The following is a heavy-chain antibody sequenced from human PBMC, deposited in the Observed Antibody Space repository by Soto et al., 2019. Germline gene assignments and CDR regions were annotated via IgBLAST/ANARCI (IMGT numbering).Heavy chain of an antibody. CDR1: GGSISSGGYH. Sequence: SETLSLTCTVSGGSISSGGYHWSWIRQHPGKGLEWIGYIYYSGSTYYNPSLKSRVTISVDTSKNQFSLKLSSMTAADTAVYYCARDRRIDGMDVWGQGTTVTVSS. CDR3: ARDRRIDGMDV. CDR2: IYYSGST. J-gene: IGHJ6*02. V-gene: IGHV4-31*03. D-gene: IGHD2-15*01.